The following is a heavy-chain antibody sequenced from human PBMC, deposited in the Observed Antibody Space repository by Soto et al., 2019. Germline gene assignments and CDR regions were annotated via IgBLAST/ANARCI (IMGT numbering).Heavy chain of an antibody. V-gene: IGHV1-18*01. CDR1: GYNFTNYG. CDR2: ISGYNGDR. J-gene: IGHJ4*02. CDR3: AREMTGRGGEYDY. Sequence: QVQLVQSGAEVKNPGASVKVSCKASGYNFTNYGVGWVRQAPGQGLEWMAWISGYNGDRNYAERVQGRTTLTTDTSTSTAYIELRSLRSDDTAVYYCAREMTGRGGEYDYWGQGTLVTVSS. D-gene: IGHD3-16*01.